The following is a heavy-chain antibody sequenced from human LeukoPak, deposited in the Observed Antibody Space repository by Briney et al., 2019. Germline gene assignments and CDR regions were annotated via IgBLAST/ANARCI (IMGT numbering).Heavy chain of an antibody. Sequence: GGSLRLSCAASGFTFSNAWMSWVRQAPGKGLEWVGRIRRKTDGETTDHAAPVKGRFTISGDDSKNTLYLQMNSLKTEDTAVYYCVTDLVIKGYFDYWGQGALVTVSS. D-gene: IGHD2-21*01. CDR3: VTDLVIKGYFDY. J-gene: IGHJ4*02. CDR1: GFTFSNAW. CDR2: IRRKTDGETT. V-gene: IGHV3-15*01.